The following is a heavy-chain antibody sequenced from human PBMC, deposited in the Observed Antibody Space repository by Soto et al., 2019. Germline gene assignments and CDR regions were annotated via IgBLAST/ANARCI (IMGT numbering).Heavy chain of an antibody. J-gene: IGHJ5*02. CDR1: GNTFTSYD. D-gene: IGHD4-17*01. CDR2: MNPNSGNT. V-gene: IGHV1-8*01. CDR3: ARGVKYGAYSRWFYP. Sequence: ASVKVSCKASGNTFTSYDINWVRQATGQGLEYLGWMNPNSGNTAYVQKFQGRVTMIWDTSITTAYMELSGLRSEDTAVYFCARGVKYGAYSRWFYPWGQGTLVTVSS.